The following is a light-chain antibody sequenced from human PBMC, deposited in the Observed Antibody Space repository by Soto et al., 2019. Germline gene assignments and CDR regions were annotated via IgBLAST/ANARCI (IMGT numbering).Light chain of an antibody. J-gene: IGKJ1*01. CDR2: GAS. CDR1: QSIDNNY. CDR3: QQYSMAPLT. V-gene: IGKV3-20*01. Sequence: EIVLTHSPGTLSLSPGERATLSCRASQSIDNNYLAWYQQKPGQAPRLVIYGASTRATDIPDRFSASGSGTDFTLTISRLEPEDFAVYYCQQYSMAPLTFGQGTKVDIK.